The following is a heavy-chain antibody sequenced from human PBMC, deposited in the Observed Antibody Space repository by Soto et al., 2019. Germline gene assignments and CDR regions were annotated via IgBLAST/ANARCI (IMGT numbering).Heavy chain of an antibody. J-gene: IGHJ6*02. CDR2: ISAYNGNT. CDR1: GYTFTSYG. CDR3: ARDIVLVPAAIRAYYYYGMDV. Sequence: AAVKVSCKASGYTFTSYGISWVRQAPGQGLEWMGWISAYNGNTNYAQKLQGRVTMTTDTSTSTAYMELRSLRSDDTAVYYCARDIVLVPAAIRAYYYYGMDVWGQGPTVTVSS. D-gene: IGHD2-2*02. V-gene: IGHV1-18*04.